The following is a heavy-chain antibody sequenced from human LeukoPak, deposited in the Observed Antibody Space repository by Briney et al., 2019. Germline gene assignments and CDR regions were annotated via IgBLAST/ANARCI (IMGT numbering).Heavy chain of an antibody. CDR3: ATGGPYYFDY. Sequence: PGGSLRLSCAVSGFAFSDSYMSWIRQAPGKGLEWLSYLSSSDTSIYYADSVKGRFTISRDNAKNSLYLQMNSLRAGDTAVYYCATGGPYYFDYWGQGALVIVSS. V-gene: IGHV3-11*01. CDR1: GFAFSDSY. J-gene: IGHJ4*02. CDR2: LSSSDTSI.